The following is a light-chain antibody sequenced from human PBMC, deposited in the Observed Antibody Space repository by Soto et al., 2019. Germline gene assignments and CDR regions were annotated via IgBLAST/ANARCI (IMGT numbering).Light chain of an antibody. J-gene: IGLJ1*01. V-gene: IGLV2-23*02. CDR3: CSFTNSGTFV. CDR2: EVT. Sequence: QSALTQPASVSGSPGRSITIACTGTSSDVGSHIAVTWYQQPPGKVPRLIIYEVTKRPSGISNRFSGSKSGNSASLTISGLQAEDEADYYCCSFTNSGTFVFGTGTKVTVL. CDR1: SSDVGSHIA.